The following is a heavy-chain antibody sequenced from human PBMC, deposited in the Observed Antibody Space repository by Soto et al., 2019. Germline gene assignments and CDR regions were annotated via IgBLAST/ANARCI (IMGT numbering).Heavy chain of an antibody. J-gene: IGHJ3*02. D-gene: IGHD2-2*01. V-gene: IGHV3-64*01. CDR1: GFTFSSYA. CDR2: ISSNGGST. Sequence: GGSLRLSCAASGFTFSSYAMHWVRQAPGKGLEYVSAISSNGGSTYYANSVKGRFTISRDNSKNTLYLQMGSLRAEDMAVYYCARLGGCSSTSCYEGGAFDIWGQGTMVTVSS. CDR3: ARLGGCSSTSCYEGGAFDI.